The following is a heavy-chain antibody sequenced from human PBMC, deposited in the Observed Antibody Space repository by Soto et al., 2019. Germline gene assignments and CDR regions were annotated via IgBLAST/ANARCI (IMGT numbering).Heavy chain of an antibody. CDR2: IHHRGNT. CDR1: GFTFSDHY. V-gene: IGHV4-34*08. CDR3: ARTHYSMDV. Sequence: GSLRLSCAASGFTFSDHYMDWVRQAPGKGLEWVGEIHHRGNTNYNPSLRSRVTMSVDTSQNQFSLKMTSVTAADTAVYYCARTHYSMDVWEKGTTVTVSS. J-gene: IGHJ6*03.